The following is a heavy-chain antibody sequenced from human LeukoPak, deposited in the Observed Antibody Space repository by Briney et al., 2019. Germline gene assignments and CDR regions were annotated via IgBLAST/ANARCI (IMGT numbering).Heavy chain of an antibody. Sequence: ASVKVSCKASGYTFTGYYMHWVRQAPGQGLEWMGWINPNSGGTNYAQKFQGRVTMTRDTSISTAYMELSRLRSDDTAVYYCARVRDRGGRCGSGSLMLADYWGQGTLVTVSS. CDR2: INPNSGGT. J-gene: IGHJ4*02. D-gene: IGHD3-10*01. CDR1: GYTFTGYY. V-gene: IGHV1-2*02. CDR3: ARVRDRGGRCGSGSLMLADY.